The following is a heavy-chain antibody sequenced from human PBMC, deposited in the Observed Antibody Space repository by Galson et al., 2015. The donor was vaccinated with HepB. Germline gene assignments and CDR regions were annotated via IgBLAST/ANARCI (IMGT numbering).Heavy chain of an antibody. J-gene: IGHJ5*02. D-gene: IGHD6-13*01. CDR1: GYSFTSYW. CDR3: ARQLRDSSSWYLWFDP. CDR2: IYPGDSDT. Sequence: QSGAEVKKPGESLKISCKGSGYSFTSYWIGWVRQMPGKGLEWVGIIYPGDSDTRYSPSFQGHVTISADKYLRTAYLQWSSLKASDTAMYYCARQLRDSSSWYLWFDPWGQATLGT. V-gene: IGHV5-51*01.